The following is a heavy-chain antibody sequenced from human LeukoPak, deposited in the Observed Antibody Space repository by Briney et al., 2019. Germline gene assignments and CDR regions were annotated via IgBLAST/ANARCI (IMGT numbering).Heavy chain of an antibody. CDR1: GGSISSSNW. J-gene: IGHJ6*02. V-gene: IGHV4-4*02. CDR2: IYYSGST. CDR3: ARISGSGPDYYDSSGYNYYYYGMDV. D-gene: IGHD3-22*01. Sequence: PSETLSLTCAVSGGSISSSNWWSWVRQPPGKGLEWIGEIYYSGSTNYNPSLKSRVTISVDKSKNQFSLKLSSVTAADTAVYYCARISGSGPDYYDSSGYNYYYYGMDVWGQGTTVTVSS.